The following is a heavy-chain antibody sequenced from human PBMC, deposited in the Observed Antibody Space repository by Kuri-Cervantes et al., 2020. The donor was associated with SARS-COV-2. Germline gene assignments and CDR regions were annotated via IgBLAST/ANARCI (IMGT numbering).Heavy chain of an antibody. V-gene: IGHV4-39*01. D-gene: IGHD3-3*01. J-gene: IGHJ4*02. CDR3: ARHVVSGWSGYFGY. CDR2: IYYSGST. CDR1: GGSISSTSYY. Sequence: GSLRLSCTVSGGSISSTSYYWGWVRQPPGKGLEWIGSIYYSGSTYYNPSLKSRVTISVDTSKNQFSLKLSSVTAADTAVYYCARHVVSGWSGYFGYWGQGTLVTVSS.